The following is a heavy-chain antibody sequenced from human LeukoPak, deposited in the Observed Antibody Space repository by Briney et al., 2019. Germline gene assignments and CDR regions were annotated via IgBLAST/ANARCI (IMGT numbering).Heavy chain of an antibody. D-gene: IGHD6-19*01. CDR2: INHSGST. CDR1: GGSISSGGYY. CDR3: ARIAGYIAVELDAFDI. J-gene: IGHJ3*02. V-gene: IGHV4-39*07. Sequence: SETLSLTCTVSGGSISSGGYYWSWIRQPPGKGLEWIGGINHSGSTNYNPSLKSRVTISVDTSKNQFSLKLSSVTAADTAVYYCARIAGYIAVELDAFDIWGQGTMVTVSS.